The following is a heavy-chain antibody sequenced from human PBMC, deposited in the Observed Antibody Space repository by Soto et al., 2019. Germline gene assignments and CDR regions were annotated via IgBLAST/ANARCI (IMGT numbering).Heavy chain of an antibody. Sequence: PGGSLRLSCAASGFTFDDYAMHWVRQAPGKGLEWVSGISWNSGSIGYADSVKGRFTIPRDNAKNSLYLQMNSLRAEDTALYYCAKGDSSSWYWGGQGTLVTSPQ. V-gene: IGHV3-9*01. J-gene: IGHJ4*02. CDR2: ISWNSGSI. CDR1: GFTFDDYA. CDR3: AKGDSSSWYW. D-gene: IGHD6-13*01.